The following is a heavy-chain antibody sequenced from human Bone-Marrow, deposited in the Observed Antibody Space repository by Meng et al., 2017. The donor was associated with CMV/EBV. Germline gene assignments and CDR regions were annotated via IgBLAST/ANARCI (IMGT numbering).Heavy chain of an antibody. CDR2: IIPIFGTA. CDR1: TFSSYA. Sequence: TFSSYAISWVRPAPGPGLEWMGGIIPIFGTANYAQKFQGRVTITADKSTGTAYMGLSSLGSEDTAVYYCARVRDPSPSAMVTAPFDYWGQGTLVTVSS. V-gene: IGHV1-69*06. CDR3: ARVRDPSPSAMVTAPFDY. J-gene: IGHJ4*02. D-gene: IGHD5-18*01.